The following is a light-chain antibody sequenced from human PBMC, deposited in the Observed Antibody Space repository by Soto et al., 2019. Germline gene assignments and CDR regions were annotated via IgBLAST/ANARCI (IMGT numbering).Light chain of an antibody. CDR3: QAWDSSSLRV. V-gene: IGLV3-1*01. J-gene: IGLJ2*01. CDR1: KLGEKY. CDR2: QDS. Sequence: SYELTQPPSVSVSPGQTASITCSGEKLGEKYASSYQRKPGQSPVLVIYQDSKRPSGIPERFSGSNSGNTATLTISGTQAMDEADYYCQAWDSSSLRVFGGGTKLTVL.